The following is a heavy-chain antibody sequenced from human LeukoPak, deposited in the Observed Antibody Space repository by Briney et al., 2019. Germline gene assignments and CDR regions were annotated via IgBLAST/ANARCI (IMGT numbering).Heavy chain of an antibody. V-gene: IGHV3-23*01. CDR2: ISGSGGTT. CDR3: AKDSRRSDY. CDR1: GFTFSSYV. Sequence: GGSLRLSCAASGFTFSSYVMSWVRQAPGKGLEWVSVISGSGGTTYYADSVKGRFTISRDNSKNTLYLQMNSLRAEDTAVYYCAKDSRRSDYWGHGTLVTVSS. J-gene: IGHJ4*01.